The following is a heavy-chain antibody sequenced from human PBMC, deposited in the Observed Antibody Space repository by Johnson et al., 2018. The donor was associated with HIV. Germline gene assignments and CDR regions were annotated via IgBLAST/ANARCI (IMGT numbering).Heavy chain of an antibody. Sequence: VESGGGVVQPGRSLRLSCAASGFTFSSYGMHWVRQAPGKGLEWVAVISYDGSNKYYADSVKGRFTISRHNSKNTLYLQMNSLRAQDTAVYYCAKDCVGVWWSRAFDIWGQGTMVTVSS. CDR1: GFTFSSYG. J-gene: IGHJ3*02. CDR2: ISYDGSNK. D-gene: IGHD2-21*01. V-gene: IGHV3-30*18. CDR3: AKDCVGVWWSRAFDI.